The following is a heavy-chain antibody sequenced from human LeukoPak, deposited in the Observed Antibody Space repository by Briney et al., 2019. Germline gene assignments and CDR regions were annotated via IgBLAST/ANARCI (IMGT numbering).Heavy chain of an antibody. D-gene: IGHD3-22*01. V-gene: IGHV1-8*01. CDR1: GYTFTSYD. CDR3: ARGREITMIATRYYFDY. CDR2: MSPNSGDT. J-gene: IGHJ4*02. Sequence: GASVKVSCKASGYTFTSYDFNWVRQATGQRPEWMGWMSPNSGDTGYAQKFQDRVTMTRNTSISTAYVELSSLRSDDTAVYYCARGREITMIATRYYFDYWGQGTLVTVSS.